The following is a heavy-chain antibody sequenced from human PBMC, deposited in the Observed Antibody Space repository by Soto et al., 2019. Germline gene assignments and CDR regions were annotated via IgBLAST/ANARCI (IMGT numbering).Heavy chain of an antibody. CDR3: ARWGQYCSGGSCYDFHFDY. V-gene: IGHV1-8*01. CDR2: MNPNSGNT. CDR1: GYTFTSYD. Sequence: ASVKVSCKASGYTFTSYDINWVRQATGQRLERMGWMNPNSGNTGYAQKFQGRVTMTRNTSISTAYMELSSLRSEDTAVYYCARWGQYCSGGSCYDFHFDYWGQGTLVTVSS. D-gene: IGHD2-15*01. J-gene: IGHJ4*02.